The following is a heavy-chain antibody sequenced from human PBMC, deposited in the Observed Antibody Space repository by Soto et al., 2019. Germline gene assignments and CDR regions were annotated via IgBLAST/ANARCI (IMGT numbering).Heavy chain of an antibody. J-gene: IGHJ4*02. D-gene: IGHD4-17*01. CDR3: AKGFYGDYSVGYFDY. V-gene: IGHV3-30*18. CDR2: ISYDGSNK. CDR1: GFTFSSYG. Sequence: QVQLVESGGGVVQPGRSLRLSCAASGFTFSSYGMHWVRQAPGKGLEWVAVISYDGSNKYYADSVKGRFTISRDNSKHTLYLQMNSLRAEDTAVYYCAKGFYGDYSVGYFDYWGQGTLVTVSS.